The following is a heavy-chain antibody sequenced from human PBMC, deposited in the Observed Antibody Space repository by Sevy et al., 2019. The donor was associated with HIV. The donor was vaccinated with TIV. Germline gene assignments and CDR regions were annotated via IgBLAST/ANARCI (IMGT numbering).Heavy chain of an antibody. D-gene: IGHD2-21*02. CDR2: ISAYNGNT. Sequence: ASVKVSFKASGYTFTSYGISWVRQAPGQGLEWMGWISAYNGNTNYAQKLQGRVTMTTDTSTSTAYMELRSLRSDDTAVYYCARDPLYGGNSPFDYWGQGTLVTVSS. J-gene: IGHJ4*02. CDR1: GYTFTSYG. CDR3: ARDPLYGGNSPFDY. V-gene: IGHV1-18*01.